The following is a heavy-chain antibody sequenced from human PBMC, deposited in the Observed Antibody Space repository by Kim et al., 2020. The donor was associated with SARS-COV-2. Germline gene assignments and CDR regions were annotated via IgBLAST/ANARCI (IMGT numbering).Heavy chain of an antibody. J-gene: IGHJ6*02. D-gene: IGHD3-16*02. CDR2: IWYDGSNK. V-gene: IGHV3-33*06. CDR3: AKDHYDYIWGSYPPVSYYGMDV. Sequence: GGSLRLSCAASGFTFSSYGMHWVRQAPGKGLEWVAVIWYDGSNKYYADSVKGRFTISRDNSKNTLYLQMNSLRAEDTAVYYCAKDHYDYIWGSYPPVSYYGMDVWGQGTTVTVSS. CDR1: GFTFSSYG.